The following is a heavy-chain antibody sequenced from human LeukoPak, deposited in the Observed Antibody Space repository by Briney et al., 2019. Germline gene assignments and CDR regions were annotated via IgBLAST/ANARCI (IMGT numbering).Heavy chain of an antibody. J-gene: IGHJ4*02. V-gene: IGHV1-18*01. D-gene: IGHD3-22*01. CDR3: ARDLSYDSSGNYPDY. Sequence: GSSVKVSCKASGYTFTSYGISWVRQAPGQGLEWMGWISAYNGNTNYAQKLQGRVTMTTDTSTSTAYMELRSLRSDDTAVYYCARDLSYDSSGNYPDYWGQGTLVTVSS. CDR1: GYTFTSYG. CDR2: ISAYNGNT.